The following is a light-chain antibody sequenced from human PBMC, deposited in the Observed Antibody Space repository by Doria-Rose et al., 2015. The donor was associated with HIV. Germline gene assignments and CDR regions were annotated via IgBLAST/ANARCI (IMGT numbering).Light chain of an antibody. Sequence: DIRVTQSPESLGMSLGERATLNCKSNQSLLYTSKNYLAWYQQKPGQPPKLLIYWASTRQSGVPARFSGNGSGTDFTRTISSLEAEDVAVYYCQQYYDTPSFGPGTTVDIK. J-gene: IGKJ3*01. CDR3: QQYYDTPS. V-gene: IGKV4-1*01. CDR2: WAS. CDR1: QSLLYTSKNY.